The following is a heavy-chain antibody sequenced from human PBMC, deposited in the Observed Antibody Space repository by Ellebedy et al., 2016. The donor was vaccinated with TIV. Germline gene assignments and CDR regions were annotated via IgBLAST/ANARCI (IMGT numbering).Heavy chain of an antibody. Sequence: AASVKVSCKASGFAFTSSTMQWVRQARGQRLEWIGWIVVCSGDTNYAQKFQERVTITRDSSTSTAYMALTSLRSEDTAVYYCAAYLYGPGSRYTPFPYGLEVWGQGTTVTVSS. CDR1: GFAFTSST. D-gene: IGHD3-10*01. V-gene: IGHV1-58*02. J-gene: IGHJ6*02. CDR3: AAYLYGPGSRYTPFPYGLEV. CDR2: IVVCSGDT.